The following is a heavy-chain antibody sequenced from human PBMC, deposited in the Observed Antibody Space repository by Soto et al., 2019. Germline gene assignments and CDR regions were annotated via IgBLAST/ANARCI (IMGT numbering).Heavy chain of an antibody. J-gene: IGHJ5*02. D-gene: IGHD3-16*01. V-gene: IGHV1-3*05. CDR2: TNAANGDT. CDR1: GYTFNTYA. Sequence: QVQLVQSGAEEKKPGASVKVSCKASGYTFNTYALHWVRQAPGQRLEWMGWTNAANGDTKYSQRFQGRVTLTADTSASTAYMELSGLRSEDTAFYYCARDRGGSTGWFDPWGQGTLVTVSS. CDR3: ARDRGGSTGWFDP.